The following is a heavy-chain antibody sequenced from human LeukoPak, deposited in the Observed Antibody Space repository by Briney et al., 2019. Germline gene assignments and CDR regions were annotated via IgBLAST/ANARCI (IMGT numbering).Heavy chain of an antibody. Sequence: GASVKVSCKASGYTFTSYGVNWVRQAPGQGLEWMGWINTYTGNTNYAQNLQGRVTMTTDTSTGTAYMELTRLRSDDTAVYYCARDSGKRRLGPAIGGRGINWFLDLWGRGTLVTVSS. CDR1: GYTFTSYG. CDR3: ARDSGKRRLGPAIGGRGINWFLDL. CDR2: INTYTGNT. V-gene: IGHV1-18*01. J-gene: IGHJ2*01. D-gene: IGHD2-2*01.